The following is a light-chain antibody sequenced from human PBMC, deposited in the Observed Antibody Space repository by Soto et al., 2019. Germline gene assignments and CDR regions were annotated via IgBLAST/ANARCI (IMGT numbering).Light chain of an antibody. Sequence: QSALTQPASVSGSPGQSITISCTGTSSDVGGYNYVSWYQQHPGKAPKLMIYDVSNRPSGVSNRFSGSKSGNTASLTISGLQDEDEDDYYCSSYTSSSTPGVFGGGTQLTVL. J-gene: IGLJ3*02. CDR2: DVS. V-gene: IGLV2-14*01. CDR1: SSDVGGYNY. CDR3: SSYTSSSTPGV.